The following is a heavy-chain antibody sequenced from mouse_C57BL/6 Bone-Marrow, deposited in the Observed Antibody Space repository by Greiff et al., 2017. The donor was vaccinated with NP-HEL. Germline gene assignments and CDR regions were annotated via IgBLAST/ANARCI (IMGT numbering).Heavy chain of an antibody. CDR3: ARRGLYAMDY. V-gene: IGHV1-64*01. CDR2: IHPNSGST. D-gene: IGHD3-3*01. Sequence: QVQLKQSGAELVKPGASVKLSCKASGYTFTSYWMHWVKQRPGQGLEWIGMIHPNSGSTNYNEKFKSKATLTVDKSSSTAYMQLSSLTSEDSAVYYCARRGLYAMDYWGQGTSVTVSS. J-gene: IGHJ4*01. CDR1: GYTFTSYW.